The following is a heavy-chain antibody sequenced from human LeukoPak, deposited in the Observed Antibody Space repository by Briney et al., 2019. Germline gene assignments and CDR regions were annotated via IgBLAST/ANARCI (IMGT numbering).Heavy chain of an antibody. CDR3: ARAAAGETIDY. Sequence: GGSLRLSCAASGFTFSSYDMHWVRQATGTGLEWVSAIGTAGDTYYPGSVKGRFTISRENAKNSLYLQMNSLRAGDTAVYYCARAAAGETIDYWGQGTLVTVSS. CDR1: GFTFSSYD. V-gene: IGHV3-13*01. J-gene: IGHJ4*02. CDR2: IGTAGDT. D-gene: IGHD6-13*01.